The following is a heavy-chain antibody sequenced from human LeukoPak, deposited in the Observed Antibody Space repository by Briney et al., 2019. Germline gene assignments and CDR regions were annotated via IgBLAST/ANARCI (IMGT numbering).Heavy chain of an antibody. CDR3: ARDSGSSWYDHFDY. CDR2: ISYDGSNK. V-gene: IGHV3-30-3*01. J-gene: IGHJ4*02. Sequence: GGSLRLSCAASGFTFSSYAMHWVRQAPGKGLEWVAVISYDGSNKYYADSVKGRFTISRDNSKNTLYLQMNSLRAEDTAVYYCARDSGSSWYDHFDYWGQGTLVTVSS. CDR1: GFTFSSYA. D-gene: IGHD6-13*01.